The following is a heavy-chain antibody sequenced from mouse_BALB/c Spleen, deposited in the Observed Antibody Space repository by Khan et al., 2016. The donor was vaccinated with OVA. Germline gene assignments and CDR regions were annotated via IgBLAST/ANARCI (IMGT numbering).Heavy chain of an antibody. V-gene: IGHV1-77*01. CDR1: GYTFTDFY. J-gene: IGHJ3*01. Sequence: QVQLQQPGAELARPGASVKLSCKASGYTFTDFYINWVKQRTGQGLEWIGEISPGSGDTYYNEKFKGKATLTADKSSSTVYMQLSSLTTEASAVYCGARRNYFGYTLAYWGQGTLVTVSA. CDR2: ISPGSGDT. CDR3: ARRNYFGYTLAY. D-gene: IGHD1-2*01.